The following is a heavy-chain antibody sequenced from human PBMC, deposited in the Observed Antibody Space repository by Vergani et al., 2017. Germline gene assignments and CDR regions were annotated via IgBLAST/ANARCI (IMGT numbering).Heavy chain of an antibody. D-gene: IGHD6-19*01. CDR1: GGSVTSTSYH. CDR3: ARGLTDYDSGWYSPGWFDP. Sequence: QLQLKESGPGLVKPSETLSLTCDVSGGSVTSTSYHWAWIRLPPGKGLEWIGSLYNHGKTYYNSSLESRLSLSVDTSTNQFFMRLNSVTAADTAVYYCARGLTDYDSGWYSPGWFDPWGQGITAIVSS. CDR2: LYNHGKT. J-gene: IGHJ5*02. V-gene: IGHV4-39*01.